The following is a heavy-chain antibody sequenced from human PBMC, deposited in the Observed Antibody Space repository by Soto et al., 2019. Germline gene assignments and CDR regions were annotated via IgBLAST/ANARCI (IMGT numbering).Heavy chain of an antibody. Sequence: PSETLSLTCTVSSSSVSTGTNYWSWIRQPPGKGLGWIGSIYYGGRTSYNPSLKSRVTISVDTSKNQFSLKLNSVTAADTAVYYCARGGIAVAFRYYFDYWGQGTLVTVSS. J-gene: IGHJ4*02. CDR1: SSSVSTGTNY. CDR2: IYYGGRT. V-gene: IGHV4-61*01. D-gene: IGHD6-19*01. CDR3: ARGGIAVAFRYYFDY.